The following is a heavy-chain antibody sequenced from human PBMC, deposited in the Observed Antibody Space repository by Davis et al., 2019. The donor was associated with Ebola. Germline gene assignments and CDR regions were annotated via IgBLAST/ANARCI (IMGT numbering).Heavy chain of an antibody. CDR1: AFTVSSNY. D-gene: IGHD6-13*01. CDR2: IYSGGST. V-gene: IGHV3-66*01. Sequence: PGGSLRVSCAASAFTVSSNYMSWVRQAPGKGLEWVSVIYSGGSTYYADSVKGRFTISRDNSKNTLYLQMNSLRAEDTAVYYCARDRQQLANNWFDPWGQGTLVTVSS. CDR3: ARDRQQLANNWFDP. J-gene: IGHJ5*02.